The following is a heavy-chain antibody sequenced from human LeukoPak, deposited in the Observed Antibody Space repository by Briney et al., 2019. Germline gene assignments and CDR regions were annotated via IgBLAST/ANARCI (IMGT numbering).Heavy chain of an antibody. CDR2: ISGSGGST. CDR3: AKERDDSSGYYPAGDFQH. Sequence: GGSLRLSCAASAFTFSSYAMSWVRQAPGKGLEWVSAISGSGGSTYYADSVKGRFTISRDNSKNMLYLQMNSLRAEDTAVYYCAKERDDSSGYYPAGDFQHWGQGALVTVSS. J-gene: IGHJ1*01. D-gene: IGHD3-22*01. CDR1: AFTFSSYA. V-gene: IGHV3-23*01.